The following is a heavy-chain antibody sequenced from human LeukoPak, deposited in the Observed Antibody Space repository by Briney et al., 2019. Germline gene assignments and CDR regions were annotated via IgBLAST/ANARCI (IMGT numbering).Heavy chain of an antibody. CDR1: GGSISSGGYS. J-gene: IGHJ5*02. Sequence: PSETLPLTCAVSGGSISSGGYSWSWIRQPPGKGLEWIGYIYHSGSTYYNPSLKSRVTISVDRSKNQFSLKLSSVTAADTAVYYCAGSLGYCSSTSCYKSGWFDPWGQGTLVTVSS. CDR3: AGSLGYCSSTSCYKSGWFDP. D-gene: IGHD2-2*02. CDR2: IYHSGST. V-gene: IGHV4-30-2*01.